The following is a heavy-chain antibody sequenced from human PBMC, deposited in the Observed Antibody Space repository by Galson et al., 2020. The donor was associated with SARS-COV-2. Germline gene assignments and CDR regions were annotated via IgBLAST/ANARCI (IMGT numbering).Heavy chain of an antibody. D-gene: IGHD4-17*01. V-gene: IGHV3-33*06. CDR1: GFTFSSYG. CDR2: IWYDGSNK. CDR3: AKEGVLTTVVAPGAFDI. J-gene: IGHJ3*02. Sequence: QLGESLKISCAASGFTFSSYGMHWVRQAPGKGLEWVAVIWYDGSNKYYADSVKGRFTISRDNSKNTLYLQMNSLRAEDTAVYYCAKEGVLTTVVAPGAFDIWGQGTMVTVSS.